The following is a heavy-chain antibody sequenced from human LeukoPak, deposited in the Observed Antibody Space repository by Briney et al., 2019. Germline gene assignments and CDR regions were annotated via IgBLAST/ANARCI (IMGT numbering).Heavy chain of an antibody. CDR3: ARGRNPNYDFWSGYYSYNWFDP. CDR1: GGSISSYY. CDR2: IYYSGST. V-gene: IGHV4-59*06. D-gene: IGHD3-3*01. J-gene: IGHJ5*02. Sequence: SETLSLTCTVSGGSISSYYWSWIRQHPGKGLEWIGYIYYSGSTYYNPSLKSRVTISVDTSKNQFSLKLSSVTAADTAVYYCARGRNPNYDFWSGYYSYNWFDPWGQGTLVTVSS.